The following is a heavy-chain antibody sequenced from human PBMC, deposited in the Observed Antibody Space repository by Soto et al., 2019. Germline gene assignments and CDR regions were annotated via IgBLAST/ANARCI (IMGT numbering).Heavy chain of an antibody. Sequence: GGSLRLSCAASGFTFSSYWMHWVRQAPGKGLVWVSRINSDGSSTSYADSVKGRFTISRDNAKNTLYLQMNSLRAEDTAVYYCAREPNSSYDYYYMDVWGKGTTVTVSS. CDR3: AREPNSSYDYYYMDV. CDR2: INSDGSST. CDR1: GFTFSSYW. V-gene: IGHV3-74*01. J-gene: IGHJ6*03. D-gene: IGHD6-6*01.